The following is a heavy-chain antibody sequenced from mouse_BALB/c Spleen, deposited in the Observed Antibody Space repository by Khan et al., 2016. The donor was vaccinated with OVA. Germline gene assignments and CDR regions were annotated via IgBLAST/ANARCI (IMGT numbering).Heavy chain of an antibody. V-gene: IGHV5-6*02. Sequence: DVMLVESGGDLVKPGGSLRLSCAASGFTISTYGMSWVRQCPDKRLEWVATINSDGYYTYYPDTLKGRFTISRNNAENTLYLQMSSMKTEETALYYCASHLTGSFAYWGHGTLVTVSA. CDR1: GFTISTYG. D-gene: IGHD4-1*01. CDR3: ASHLTGSFAY. CDR2: INSDGYYT. J-gene: IGHJ3*01.